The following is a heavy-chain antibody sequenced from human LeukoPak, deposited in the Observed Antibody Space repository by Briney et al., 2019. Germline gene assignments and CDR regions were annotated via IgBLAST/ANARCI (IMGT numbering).Heavy chain of an antibody. Sequence: GESLKISCKGSGYSFTSYWIGWVRQMPGKGLEWMGIIYPGDSDTRYSPSFQGQVTISADKSISTAYLQWSSLKASDTAMYYCARLDSSSWYGRTYYLDYWGQGTLVTVSS. V-gene: IGHV5-51*01. J-gene: IGHJ4*02. CDR2: IYPGDSDT. CDR3: ARLDSSSWYGRTYYLDY. D-gene: IGHD6-13*01. CDR1: GYSFTSYW.